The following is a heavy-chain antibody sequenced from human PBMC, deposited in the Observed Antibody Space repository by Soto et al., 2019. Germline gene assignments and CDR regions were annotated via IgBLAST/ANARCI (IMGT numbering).Heavy chain of an antibody. V-gene: IGHV1-8*01. J-gene: IGHJ5*02. Sequence: QVPLVQSGAEVKKPGASVKVSCKASGYTFTSYDINWVRQATGQGLEWMGWMNPNSGNTGYAQKFQGRVTMTRNTSISTAYMELSSLRSEDTAVYYCARRAPQPAAGNNWNPIRFDPWGQGTLVTVSS. CDR3: ARRAPQPAAGNNWNPIRFDP. D-gene: IGHD1-20*01. CDR1: GYTFTSYD. CDR2: MNPNSGNT.